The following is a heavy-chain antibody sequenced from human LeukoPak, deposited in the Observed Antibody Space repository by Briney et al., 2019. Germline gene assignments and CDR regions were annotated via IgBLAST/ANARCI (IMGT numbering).Heavy chain of an antibody. D-gene: IGHD6-19*01. CDR2: INPSGGST. CDR3: ARGRGEYSSGWRPGDAFDI. Sequence: ASVKVSCKASGYTFTSYYMHWVRQAPGQGLEWMGIINPSGGSTSDAQKFQGRVTVTRATSTSTAYMELSSLRSEDTAVYYCARGRGEYSSGWRPGDAFDIWGQGTMVTVSS. J-gene: IGHJ3*02. V-gene: IGHV1-46*03. CDR1: GYTFTSYY.